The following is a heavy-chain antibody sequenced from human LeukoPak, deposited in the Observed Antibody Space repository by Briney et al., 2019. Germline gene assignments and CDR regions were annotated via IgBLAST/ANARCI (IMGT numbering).Heavy chain of an antibody. Sequence: GGSLRPSCAASGFTFSSYSMNWVRQAPGKGLEWVSSISSSSSYIYYADSVKGRFTISRGNAKNSLYLQMNSLRAEDTAVCYCARDRAVWGSYRFIDYWGQGTLVTVSS. V-gene: IGHV3-21*01. CDR3: ARDRAVWGSYRFIDY. CDR1: GFTFSSYS. CDR2: ISSSSSYI. D-gene: IGHD3-16*02. J-gene: IGHJ4*02.